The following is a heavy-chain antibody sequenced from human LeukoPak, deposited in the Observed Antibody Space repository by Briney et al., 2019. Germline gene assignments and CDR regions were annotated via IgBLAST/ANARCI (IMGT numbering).Heavy chain of an antibody. D-gene: IGHD2-15*01. J-gene: IGHJ6*02. V-gene: IGHV3-23*01. CDR3: AKNLYCGGGSCYPSALGMDV. CDR1: GFIFSSYS. CDR2: ITGSGGNT. Sequence: QPGGSLRLSCAASGFIFSSYSMSWVRQAPGKGLEWVSVITGSGGNTYYADSVKGRFTISKDNSKNTVYLQMSSLRVDDTAVYYCAKNLYCGGGSCYPSALGMDVWGQGTTVTVSS.